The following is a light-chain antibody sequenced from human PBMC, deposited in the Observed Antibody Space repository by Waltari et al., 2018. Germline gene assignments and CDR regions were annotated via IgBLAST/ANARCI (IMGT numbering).Light chain of an antibody. CDR3: QSFDTSLSGGVV. V-gene: IGLV1-40*01. CDR2: GNN. Sequence: QSVLTQPPSVSRAPGQRVTISCTGTSTHIRDGHYVHWYQEFPGAAPKLLIYGNNNRPSGVPDRFSGSKSGTSASLAITGLQAEDEAHYYCQSFDTSLSGGVVFGGGTKVTVL. J-gene: IGLJ2*01. CDR1: STHIRDGHY.